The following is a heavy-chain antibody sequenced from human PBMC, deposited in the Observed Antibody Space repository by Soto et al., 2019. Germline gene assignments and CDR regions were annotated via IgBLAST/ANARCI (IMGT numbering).Heavy chain of an antibody. J-gene: IGHJ6*02. D-gene: IGHD3-10*01. CDR2: ISSNGGST. CDR3: VKGVMDGSGSYYPDYYYYGMDV. V-gene: IGHV3-64D*06. CDR1: GFTFSSYA. Sequence: PGGSLRLSCSASGFTFSSYAMHWVRQAPGKGLEYVSAISSNGGSTYYADSVKGRFTISRDNSKNTLYLQMSSLRAEDTAVYYCVKGVMDGSGSYYPDYYYYGMDVWGQGTTVTVSS.